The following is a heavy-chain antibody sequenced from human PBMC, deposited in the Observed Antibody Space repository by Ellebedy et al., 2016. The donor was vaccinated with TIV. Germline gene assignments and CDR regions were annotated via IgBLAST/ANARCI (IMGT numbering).Heavy chain of an antibody. CDR2: IGGDGRNT. CDR3: AKGSSWGFTYDRVGFEY. CDR1: GFTFGSFA. V-gene: IGHV3-23*01. Sequence: GGSLRLSCAASGFTFGSFAMHWVRQAPGKGLEWLSVIGGDGRNTYHADSVKGRFTLTRDNSKKKLYLEMNRLRTEDTAVYYCAKGSSWGFTYDRVGFEYWGQGTLVTVSS. J-gene: IGHJ4*02. D-gene: IGHD3-22*01.